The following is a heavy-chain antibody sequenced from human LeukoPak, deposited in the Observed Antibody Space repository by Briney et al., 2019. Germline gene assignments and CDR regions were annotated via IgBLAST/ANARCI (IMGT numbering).Heavy chain of an antibody. V-gene: IGHV1-69*04. Sequence: SVKVSCKASGGTFSSYAISWVRQAPGQGLEWMGRIIPILGIAKHAQKFQGRVTITADKSTSTAYMELSSRRSEDTAVYYCARSRGGDYYDSSGYLDYWGQGTLVTVSS. CDR3: ARSRGGDYYDSSGYLDY. CDR1: GGTFSSYA. CDR2: IIPILGIA. D-gene: IGHD3-22*01. J-gene: IGHJ4*02.